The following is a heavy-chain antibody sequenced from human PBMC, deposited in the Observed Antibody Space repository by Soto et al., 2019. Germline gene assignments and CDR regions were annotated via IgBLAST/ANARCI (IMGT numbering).Heavy chain of an antibody. V-gene: IGHV4-61*01. D-gene: IGHD3-10*01. CDR2: IYYSGST. CDR3: ARDPSSYYYGSGSWFDP. CDR1: GVSVSSDSYY. J-gene: IGHJ5*02. Sequence: SETLSLTCTVSGVSVSSDSYYWSWIRQPPGKGLEWIGYIYYSGSTNYNPSLKSRVTISVDTSKNQFSLKLSSVTAADTAVYYCARDPSSYYYGSGSWFDPWGQGTLVTVSS.